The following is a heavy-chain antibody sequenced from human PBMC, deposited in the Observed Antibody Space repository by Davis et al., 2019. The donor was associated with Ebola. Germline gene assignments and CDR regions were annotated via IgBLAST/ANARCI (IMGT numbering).Heavy chain of an antibody. J-gene: IGHJ4*02. V-gene: IGHV4-59*01. CDR3: ARGSQWLGPDY. Sequence: MPSETLSLTCTVSGGSFSTYYWSWVRQPPGKGLEWVGYIYYSGTTHYNPSLRGRVTISVDTSKKHFPLKLGSVTAADTAVYYCARGSQWLGPDYWGQGTLVTVSS. CDR2: IYYSGTT. D-gene: IGHD6-19*01. CDR1: GGSFSTYY.